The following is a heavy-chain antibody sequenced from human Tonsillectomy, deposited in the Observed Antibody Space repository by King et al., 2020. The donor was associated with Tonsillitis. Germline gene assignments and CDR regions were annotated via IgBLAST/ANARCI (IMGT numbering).Heavy chain of an antibody. CDR2: IYTIGST. CDR3: ARTWNYEDNWFGP. V-gene: IGHV4-4*07. CDR1: GGSISSYY. Sequence: VQLQESGPGLVKPSETLSLTCTVSGGSISSYYWSCIRQPAGKGLEWIGRIYTIGSTNYNPSLKSRVTISGDTSKNQFSLKLGSVTAADTAVYYCARTWNYEDNWFGPWGQGTLVTVSS. D-gene: IGHD1-7*01. J-gene: IGHJ5*02.